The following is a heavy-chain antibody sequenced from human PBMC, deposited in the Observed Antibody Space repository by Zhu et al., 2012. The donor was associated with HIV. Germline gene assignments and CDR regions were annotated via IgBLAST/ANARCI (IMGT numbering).Heavy chain of an antibody. CDR2: IFHTGNT. D-gene: IGHD5-12*01. CDR3: ARRATSGYFEIPYFDF. V-gene: IGHV4-34*12. Sequence: QVQLDQWGAGLLKPSETLSLTCAVYGASFSDYHWSWIRQSPGKGLEWIGEIFHTGNTTYSPSLKSRVTISMGKFNNHFSLKMTSVTAGDTAIYYCARRATSGYFEIPYFDFWGQGNLGHRLL. CDR1: GASFSDYH. J-gene: IGHJ4*02.